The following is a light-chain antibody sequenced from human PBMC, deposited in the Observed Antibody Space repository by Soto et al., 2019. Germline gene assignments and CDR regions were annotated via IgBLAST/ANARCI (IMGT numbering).Light chain of an antibody. V-gene: IGKV3D-15*01. J-gene: IGKJ2*01. CDR1: ESVRSN. CDR2: GAS. CDR3: QHYMNWVYS. Sequence: EIVMTQSPATLSVSPGERAILSCRANESVRSNLAWYQQKPGQAPRLLLYGASPRATGTPARFSGSGSGTDFTLTISSLQSADSAVYYCQHYMNWVYSFAQGTKLEIK.